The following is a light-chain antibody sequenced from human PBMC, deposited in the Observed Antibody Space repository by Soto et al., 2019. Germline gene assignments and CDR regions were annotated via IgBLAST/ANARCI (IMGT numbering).Light chain of an antibody. CDR1: QSVSSSY. CDR2: GAS. J-gene: IGKJ5*01. V-gene: IGKV3-15*01. Sequence: EIVLTQSPGTVSLSPGERATLSCRASQSVSSSYLAWYQQKPGQAPRLLIYGASTRATGIPARFSGSGSGTEFTLTISSLQSEDFAVYYCQQYNNWPPITLGQGTRLENK. CDR3: QQYNNWPPIT.